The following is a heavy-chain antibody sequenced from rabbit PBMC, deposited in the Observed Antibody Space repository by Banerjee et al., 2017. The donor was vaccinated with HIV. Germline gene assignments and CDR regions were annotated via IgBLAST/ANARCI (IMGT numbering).Heavy chain of an antibody. CDR1: GLDFSSSYW. CDR2: IGTGSNTRS. V-gene: IGHV1S40*01. CDR3: ARDERSYGFKL. Sequence: QSLEESGGDLVKPGASLTLTCTASGLDFSSSYWMCWVRQAPGKGPEWIACIGTGSNTRSYYASWAKGRFTISKTSSTVDLKMTSLTAADTATYFCARDERSYGFKLWGQGTLVTVS. J-gene: IGHJ4*01. D-gene: IGHD3-1*01.